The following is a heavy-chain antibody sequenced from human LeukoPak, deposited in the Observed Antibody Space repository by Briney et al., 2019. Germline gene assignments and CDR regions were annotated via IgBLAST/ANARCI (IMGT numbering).Heavy chain of an antibody. CDR1: GFTLRTYS. CDR2: ISIDGTGT. D-gene: IGHD3-22*01. J-gene: IGHJ4*02. Sequence: GGSLRLSCSASGFTLRTYSMHWVRQAPGKGLQYVSSISIDGTGTYYADSVKGRFTISRDNSKNTLYLQMSSLRAEDTAVYYCVRLSSGYYYYYWGQGTLVTVSS. V-gene: IGHV3-64D*09. CDR3: VRLSSGYYYYY.